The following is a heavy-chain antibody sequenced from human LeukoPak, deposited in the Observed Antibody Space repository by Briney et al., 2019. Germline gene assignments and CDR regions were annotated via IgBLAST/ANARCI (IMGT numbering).Heavy chain of an antibody. J-gene: IGHJ5*02. CDR1: GDSISKYY. D-gene: IGHD5-18*01. CDR2: IYIGGTTDDNPT. V-gene: IGHV4-4*07. CDR3: ARGYSYGKNWFDP. Sequence: SETLSLTCTVSGDSISKYYWSWLRQPAGKGLEWIGRIYIGGTTDDNPTDYNPPLKSRVTMSVDTSKNQFSLNLTSATAADTAVYYCARGYSYGKNWFDPWGQGTLVTVSS.